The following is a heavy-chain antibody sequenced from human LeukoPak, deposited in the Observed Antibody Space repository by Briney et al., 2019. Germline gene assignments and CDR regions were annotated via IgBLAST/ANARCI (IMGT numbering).Heavy chain of an antibody. CDR3: ARVARYCTNGVCPDYYFYYMDV. V-gene: IGHV4-39*01. J-gene: IGHJ6*03. D-gene: IGHD2-8*01. CDR1: SGSISSGDYY. Sequence: SETLSLTCTVSSGSISSGDYYWAWVRQPPGKGLEWIGSIYYSGTTYYNPSLKSRVTISVDTSKSQFFLKLTSVTAADTAVYYCARVARYCTNGVCPDYYFYYMDVWGKGTTVTVSS. CDR2: IYYSGTT.